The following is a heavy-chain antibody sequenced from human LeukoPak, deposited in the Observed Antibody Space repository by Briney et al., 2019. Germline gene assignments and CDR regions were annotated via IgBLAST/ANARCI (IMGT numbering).Heavy chain of an antibody. J-gene: IGHJ4*02. D-gene: IGHD6-13*01. CDR2: INSDGSST. CDR1: GFTFSSYW. Sequence: PGGSLRLSCAASGFTFSSYWMHWVRQAPGKGLVWVSRINSDGSSTSYADSVKGRFTISRDNAKNSLYLQMNSLRAEDTALYYCAKSQRHSSSWSPTDYWGQGTLVTVS. V-gene: IGHV3-74*01. CDR3: AKSQRHSSSWSPTDY.